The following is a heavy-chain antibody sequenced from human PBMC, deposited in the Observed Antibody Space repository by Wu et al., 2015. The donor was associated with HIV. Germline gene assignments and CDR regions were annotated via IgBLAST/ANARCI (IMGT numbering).Heavy chain of an antibody. CDR3: ARSHKWLQLRYQGNFDY. Sequence: QVQLVQSGAEVKKPGSSVKVSCKASGGTFSSYAISWVRQAPGQGLEWMGWINPKSGGTNYAQDFQGRLTMTRDTSITTVYMELKRLTSEDTAMYFCARSHKWLQLRYQGNFDYWGQGTVVTVSS. CDR2: INPKSGGT. J-gene: IGHJ4*02. D-gene: IGHD5-12*01. CDR1: GGTFSSYA. V-gene: IGHV1-2*02.